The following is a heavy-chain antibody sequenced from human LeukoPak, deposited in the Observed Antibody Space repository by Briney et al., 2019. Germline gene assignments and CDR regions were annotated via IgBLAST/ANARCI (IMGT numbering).Heavy chain of an antibody. Sequence: GGSLRLSCAASGFTFSTYAMSWVRQAPGKGLEWVSTISGSRGNTYYADSVKGRFTISRDNAKNTLYLQMNSLRADDTAVYYCARGGVYSTSAVDYWGQGTLVTVSS. J-gene: IGHJ4*02. V-gene: IGHV3-23*01. D-gene: IGHD6-6*01. CDR2: ISGSRGNT. CDR3: ARGGVYSTSAVDY. CDR1: GFTFSTYA.